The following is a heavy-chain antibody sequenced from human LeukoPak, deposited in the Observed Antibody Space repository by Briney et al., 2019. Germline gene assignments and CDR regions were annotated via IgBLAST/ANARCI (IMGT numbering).Heavy chain of an antibody. CDR2: INSDGSSI. V-gene: IGHV3-74*01. CDR3: ARDPMALDWFDP. CDR1: GFTFSSYW. Sequence: GGSLRLSCAASGFTFSSYWMHWVRQAPGKGLVWVSRINSDGSSIDYADSVKGRFTIFRDNAKSTLYLQMNSLRAEDTAVYYCARDPMALDWFDPWGQGTLVTVSS. D-gene: IGHD3-10*01. J-gene: IGHJ5*02.